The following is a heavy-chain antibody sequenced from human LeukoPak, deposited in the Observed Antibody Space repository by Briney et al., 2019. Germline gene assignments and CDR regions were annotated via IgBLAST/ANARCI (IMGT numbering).Heavy chain of an antibody. CDR2: ISSSGSTI. Sequence: GGSLRLSCAASGFTFRDYYMSWIRQAPGKGLEWVSYISSSGSTIYYADSVKGRFTISRDNAKNSLYLQMNSLRAEDTAVYYCARDNYDSSGYFFDYWGQGTLVTVSS. J-gene: IGHJ4*02. V-gene: IGHV3-11*01. CDR3: ARDNYDSSGYFFDY. CDR1: GFTFRDYY. D-gene: IGHD3-22*01.